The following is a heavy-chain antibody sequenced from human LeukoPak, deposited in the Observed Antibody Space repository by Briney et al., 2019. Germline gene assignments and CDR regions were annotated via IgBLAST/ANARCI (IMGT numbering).Heavy chain of an antibody. J-gene: IGHJ2*01. Sequence: PGGSLRLSCAASGFTFSSYTMSWVRQAPGKGLEWVSAISGSGGSTYYADSVKGRFTISRDNAKNSLYLQMNSLRAEDMALYYCAKPLTGDLSDDWYFDLWGRGTLVTVSS. D-gene: IGHD7-27*01. CDR1: GFTFSSYT. V-gene: IGHV3-23*01. CDR3: AKPLTGDLSDDWYFDL. CDR2: ISGSGGST.